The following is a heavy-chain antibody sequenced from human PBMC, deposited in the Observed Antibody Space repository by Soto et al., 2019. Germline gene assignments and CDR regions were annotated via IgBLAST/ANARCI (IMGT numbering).Heavy chain of an antibody. CDR1: GGTFSSYT. J-gene: IGHJ4*02. CDR3: ARLYYDILTGYPGFFDY. D-gene: IGHD3-9*01. V-gene: IGHV1-3*01. Sequence: ASVKVSCKASGGTFSSYTISWVRQAPGQGLEWMGRINASNGKTKYSQKFQGRVTITRDTSASTAYMELSSLRSEDTAVYYCARLYYDILTGYPGFFDYWGQGTLVTSPQ. CDR2: INASNGKT.